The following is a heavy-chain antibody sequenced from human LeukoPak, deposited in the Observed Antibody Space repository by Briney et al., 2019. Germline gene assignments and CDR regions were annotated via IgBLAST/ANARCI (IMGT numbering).Heavy chain of an antibody. CDR1: GGTFSSYA. D-gene: IGHD5-18*01. Sequence: ASVKVSCKASGGTFSSYAISWVRQAPGQGLEWMGGIIPIFGTANYAQKFQGRVTITADESTSTAYMEPSSLRSEDTAVYYCASGDTAMVLRFDYWGQGTLVTVSS. J-gene: IGHJ4*02. CDR2: IIPIFGTA. V-gene: IGHV1-69*01. CDR3: ASGDTAMVLRFDY.